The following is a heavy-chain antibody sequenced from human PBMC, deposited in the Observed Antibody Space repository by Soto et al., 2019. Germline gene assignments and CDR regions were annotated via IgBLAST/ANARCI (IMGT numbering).Heavy chain of an antibody. J-gene: IGHJ5*02. D-gene: IGHD2-15*01. CDR2: INPNSGGT. CDR1: GYTFTGYY. V-gene: IGHV1-2*04. Sequence: QVQLVQSGAEVKKPGASVKVSCKASGYTFTGYYMHWVRQAPGQGLEWMGWINPNSGGTNYAQKFQGWVTMTRDTSISTAYMALSRLRSDDTAVYYCARARPYCSGGSCYSGNWFDPWGQGTLVTVSS. CDR3: ARARPYCSGGSCYSGNWFDP.